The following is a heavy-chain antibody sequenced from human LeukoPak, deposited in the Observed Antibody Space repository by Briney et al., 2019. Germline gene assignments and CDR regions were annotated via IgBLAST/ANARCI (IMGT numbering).Heavy chain of an antibody. V-gene: IGHV5-51*01. CDR1: GYSFTTYW. D-gene: IGHD6-19*01. J-gene: IGHJ6*02. CDR2: IYPGDSDT. CDR3: ARHEQWLYYFYGMDV. Sequence: GESLKISCKGSGYSFTTYWIAWVRQMPGKGLEWMGIIYPGDSDTRYSPSFQGQVTISADKSISTAYLQWSSLKASDTAIYYCARHEQWLYYFYGMDVWGQGTTVTVSS.